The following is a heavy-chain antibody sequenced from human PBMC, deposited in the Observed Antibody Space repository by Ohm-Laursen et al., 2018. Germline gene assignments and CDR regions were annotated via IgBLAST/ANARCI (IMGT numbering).Heavy chain of an antibody. CDR2: ISSSSSYI. D-gene: IGHD6-13*01. J-gene: IGHJ4*02. CDR3: ARGGQQQVEDY. V-gene: IGHV3-21*05. CDR1: GFTFSSYA. Sequence: SLRLSCSASGFTFSSYAMSWVRQAPGKGLEWVSYISSSSSYIYYADSVKGRFTISRDNAKNSLYLQMKSLRAEDTAVYYCARGGQQQVEDYWGQGTLVTVSS.